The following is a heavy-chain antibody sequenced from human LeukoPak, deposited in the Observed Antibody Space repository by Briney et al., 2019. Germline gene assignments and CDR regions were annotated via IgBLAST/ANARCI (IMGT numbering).Heavy chain of an antibody. J-gene: IGHJ6*03. V-gene: IGHV4-59*12. Sequence: GSLRLSCAASGFTFSSYAMHWVRQPPGKGLEWIGTISYSGTTYYSPSLKSRVTISLDTSKNQFSLKLSSVTAADTAIYYCARDFSSSSTVYYYYYMDVWGKGTTVTVSS. CDR1: GFTFSSYA. CDR3: ARDFSSSSTVYYYYYMDV. CDR2: ISYSGTT. D-gene: IGHD6-6*01.